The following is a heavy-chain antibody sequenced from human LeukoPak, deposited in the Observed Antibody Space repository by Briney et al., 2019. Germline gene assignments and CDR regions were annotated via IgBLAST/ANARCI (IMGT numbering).Heavy chain of an antibody. J-gene: IGHJ1*01. V-gene: IGHV4-59*01. D-gene: IGHD3-10*01. CDR2: FYYSGST. CDR3: ARDYVLLWFGGIFQH. CDR1: GGSISSYY. Sequence: SETLSLTCSVSGGSISSYYWSWIRQPPGKGLEWIGDFYYSGSTNYNPSLKSRVTISVDTSKNQFSLKLSSVTAADTAVYYCARDYVLLWFGGIFQHWGQGTLVTVSS.